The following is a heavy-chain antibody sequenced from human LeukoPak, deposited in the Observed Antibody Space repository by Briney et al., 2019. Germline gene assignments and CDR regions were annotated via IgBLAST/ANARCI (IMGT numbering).Heavy chain of an antibody. V-gene: IGHV4-30-2*01. CDR1: GGSISSGGYS. Sequence: SETLSLTCAVSGGSISSGGYSWSWIRQPPGKGLEWIGYIYHSGSTYYNPSLKSRVTISVDRSKNQFSLKLSSVTAADTAVYYCARFRGYDSTGLRVFDVWGQGTMVTASS. J-gene: IGHJ3*01. D-gene: IGHD3-22*01. CDR2: IYHSGST. CDR3: ARFRGYDSTGLRVFDV.